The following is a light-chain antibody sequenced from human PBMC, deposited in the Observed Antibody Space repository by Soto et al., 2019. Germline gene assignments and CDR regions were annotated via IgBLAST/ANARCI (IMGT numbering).Light chain of an antibody. V-gene: IGKV3-15*01. CDR2: GTS. J-gene: IGKJ1*01. Sequence: EIVMTQSPATLSVSPGERATLSCRASQSVSTNLAWYQHKPGQAPSLLIYGTSTRATGIPARFSGSGSGNEFPHTISSLQSEDFAVYYCQQYNNWPRTFGQGTKVEIK. CDR3: QQYNNWPRT. CDR1: QSVSTN.